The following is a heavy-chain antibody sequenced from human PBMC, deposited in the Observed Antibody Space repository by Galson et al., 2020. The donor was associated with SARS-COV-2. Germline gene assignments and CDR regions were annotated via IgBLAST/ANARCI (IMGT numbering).Heavy chain of an antibody. V-gene: IGHV4-39*07. CDR3: AREVYGAGSYRY. D-gene: IGHD3-10*01. CDR2: VYYTGTA. Sequence: ASETLSLTCTVSGGSVGSTSYFWGWIRQPPGKGPEWIGSVYYTGTASYNPSLQSRVSISVDTSKNHLSLKMNFVTAADTAVYFCAREVYGAGSYRYWGQGILVTVSS. CDR1: GGSVGSTSYF. J-gene: IGHJ4*02.